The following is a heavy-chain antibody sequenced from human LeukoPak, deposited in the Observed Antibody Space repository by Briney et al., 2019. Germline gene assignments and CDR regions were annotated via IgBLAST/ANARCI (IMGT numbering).Heavy chain of an antibody. J-gene: IGHJ4*02. D-gene: IGHD3-22*01. V-gene: IGHV4-31*03. CDR1: GGSISSGGYH. CDR3: ARVDYDSSGSYYFDY. Sequence: MASQTLSLTCTVSGGSISSGGYHWSWIRQHPGKGLEWIGYIYYSGSTYYNPSLKSRVTISVDTSKNQFSLKLSSVTAADTAVYYCARVDYDSSGSYYFDYWGQGTLVTVSS. CDR2: IYYSGST.